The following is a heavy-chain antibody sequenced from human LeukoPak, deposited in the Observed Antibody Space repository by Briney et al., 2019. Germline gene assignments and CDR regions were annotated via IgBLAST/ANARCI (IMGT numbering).Heavy chain of an antibody. D-gene: IGHD2-15*01. V-gene: IGHV4-59*01. CDR1: GGSISGYY. CDR2: IYNSGNT. J-gene: IGHJ6*03. CDR3: ARTVGYCSGGSCYSVWYYYYYMDV. Sequence: SETLSLTCTVSGGSISGYYWSWIRQPPGEGLEWIGYIYNSGNTNYNPSLKSRVTISVDTSKNQFSLKLSSVTAADTAVYYCARTVGYCSGGSCYSVWYYYYYMDVWGKGTTVTISS.